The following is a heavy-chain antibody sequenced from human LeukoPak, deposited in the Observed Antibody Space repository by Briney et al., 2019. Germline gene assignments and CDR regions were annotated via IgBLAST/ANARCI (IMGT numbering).Heavy chain of an antibody. CDR3: ARARSYYYDSSGYLPL. CDR2: INWNGGST. CDR1: GFTFDDYG. Sequence: PGGSLRLSCAASGFTFDDYGMSWVRQAPGKGLEWVSGINWNGGSTGYADSVKGRFTISRDNAKNSLYLQMNSLRAEDTAVYYCARARSYYYDSSGYLPLWGQGTLVTVSS. D-gene: IGHD3-22*01. V-gene: IGHV3-20*04. J-gene: IGHJ4*02.